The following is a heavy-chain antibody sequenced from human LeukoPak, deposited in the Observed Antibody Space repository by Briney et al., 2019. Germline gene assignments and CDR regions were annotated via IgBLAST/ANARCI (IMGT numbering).Heavy chain of an antibody. CDR2: ISSSSNYI. D-gene: IGHD6-13*01. CDR3: ARDCDAIAAAGPGTHFHYYYYYMDV. CDR1: GFTFSSYG. V-gene: IGHV3-21*01. Sequence: KAGGSLRLSCAASGFTFSSYGMSWVRQAPGKGLEWVSSISSSSNYIYYADSVKGRFTISRDNAKNSLYLQMNSLRAEDTAVFYCARDCDAIAAAGPGTHFHYYYYYMDVWGKGTTVTISS. J-gene: IGHJ6*03.